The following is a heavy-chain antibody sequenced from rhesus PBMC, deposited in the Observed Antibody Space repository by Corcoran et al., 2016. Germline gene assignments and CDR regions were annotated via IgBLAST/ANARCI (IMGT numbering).Heavy chain of an antibody. CDR1: GGSISAHYG. Sequence: QVQLQESGPVVVKPSETLSLTCDVSGGSISAHYGWSCTRQPPGEGLEGIGYSYGSTTNTNYNPSLKSRVTISRDTFKNQFSLKLTSLTAADTAVYYCARELTAGTASKAFDYWGQGVLVTVSS. CDR3: ARELTAGTASKAFDY. D-gene: IGHD5-24*01. V-gene: IGHV4S10*01. J-gene: IGHJ4*01. CDR2: SYGSTTNT.